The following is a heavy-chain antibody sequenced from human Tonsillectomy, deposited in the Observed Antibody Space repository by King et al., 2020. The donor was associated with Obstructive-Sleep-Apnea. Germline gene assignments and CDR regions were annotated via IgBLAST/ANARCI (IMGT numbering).Heavy chain of an antibody. CDR3: ARHIPSELNIDY. V-gene: IGHV5-51*01. CDR2: IYPGDSDT. CDR1: GYSFTSYW. D-gene: IGHD1-26*01. J-gene: IGHJ4*02. Sequence: VQLVQSGGEVKKPGESLKISCKASGYSFTSYWIGWVRQMPGKGLEWMGIIYPGDSDTRYSPSFQGQVTISADKSIRTAYLQWSRLKASDTAIYYCARHIPSELNIDYWGQGTLVTVSS.